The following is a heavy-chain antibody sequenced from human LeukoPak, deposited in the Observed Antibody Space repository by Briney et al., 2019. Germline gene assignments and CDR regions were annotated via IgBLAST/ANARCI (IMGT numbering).Heavy chain of an antibody. V-gene: IGHV3-23*01. Sequence: PGGSLRLSCAASGFTFSSYAMSWVRQTPGKGLKWVSAISGSGGSTYYADSVKGRFTISRDSSRNTLYLQMNSLRAEDTAVYYCARGRGYSGYHFDYWGQGTLVTVSS. CDR2: ISGSGGST. J-gene: IGHJ4*02. D-gene: IGHD5-12*01. CDR3: ARGRGYSGYHFDY. CDR1: GFTFSSYA.